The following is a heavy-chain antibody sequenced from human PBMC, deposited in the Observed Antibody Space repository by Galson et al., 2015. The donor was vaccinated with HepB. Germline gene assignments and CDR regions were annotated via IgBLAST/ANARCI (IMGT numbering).Heavy chain of an antibody. J-gene: IGHJ4*02. D-gene: IGHD4-23*01. CDR1: GFTFSTYW. V-gene: IGHV3-7*03. Sequence: LRLSCAASGFTFSTYWMTWVRQAPGKGLEWVANIKQDGSEKYYVDSVKGRFTISRDNAENSLLLQMNSLRAEDTAVYYCVRGNSGNNWGQGTLVTVSS. CDR3: VRGNSGNN. CDR2: IKQDGSEK.